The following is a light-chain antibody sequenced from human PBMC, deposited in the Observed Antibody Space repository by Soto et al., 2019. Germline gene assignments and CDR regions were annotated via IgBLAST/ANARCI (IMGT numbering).Light chain of an antibody. Sequence: QSVLTQPPSASGSPGQSGTISCTGTSSDVGGYNYVSWYQQYPGKAPKLMIYEVTKRPSGVPDRFSGSKSGNTASLTVSGLQAEDEADYYCSSYAGFNNYVVFGGGTKLTVL. CDR1: SSDVGGYNY. V-gene: IGLV2-8*01. CDR3: SSYAGFNNYVV. J-gene: IGLJ2*01. CDR2: EVT.